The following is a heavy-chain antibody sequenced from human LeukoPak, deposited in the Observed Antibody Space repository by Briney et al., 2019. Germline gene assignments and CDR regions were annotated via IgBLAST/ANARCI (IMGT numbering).Heavy chain of an antibody. D-gene: IGHD3-22*01. CDR1: GFTFSSYW. CDR3: AREEYYDSSGSDY. V-gene: IGHV3-74*01. Sequence: GGSLRLSCAASGFTFSSYWMHWVRQAPGKGLVWVSRINSDGSSTSYADSVKGRFTISRGNAKNTLYLQMNSLRAEDTAVYYCAREEYYDSSGSDYWGQGTLVTVSS. CDR2: INSDGSST. J-gene: IGHJ4*02.